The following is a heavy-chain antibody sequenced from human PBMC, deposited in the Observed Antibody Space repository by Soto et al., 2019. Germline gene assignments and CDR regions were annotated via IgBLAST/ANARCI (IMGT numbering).Heavy chain of an antibody. CDR2: IVAGSGNT. Sequence: SVKVSCKASGYTFTSYGISWVRQAPGQGLEWIGWIVAGSGNTNYAQKFQERVTITRDMSTSTAYMELSSLRSEDTAVYYCAAPNYYDFWSGHPPDAFDIWGQGTMVTVSS. V-gene: IGHV1-58*02. J-gene: IGHJ3*02. CDR3: AAPNYYDFWSGHPPDAFDI. D-gene: IGHD3-3*01. CDR1: GYTFTSYG.